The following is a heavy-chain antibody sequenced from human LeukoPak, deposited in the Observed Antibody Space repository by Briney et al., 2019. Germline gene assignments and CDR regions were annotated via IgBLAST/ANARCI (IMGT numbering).Heavy chain of an antibody. CDR2: ISSGGSTI. D-gene: IGHD6-6*01. CDR1: GFTFSNYE. Sequence: PGGSLRLSCAASGFTFSNYEMNWVRQAPGKGLEWVSYISSGGSTIIYADSVKGRFTISRDNAKNSLYLQMSGLRAEDTAVYYCARNDYTSSSYTYWGQGTLVTVSS. V-gene: IGHV3-48*03. CDR3: ARNDYTSSSYTY. J-gene: IGHJ4*02.